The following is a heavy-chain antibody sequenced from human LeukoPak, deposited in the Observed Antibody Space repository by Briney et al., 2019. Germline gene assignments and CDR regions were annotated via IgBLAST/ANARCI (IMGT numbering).Heavy chain of an antibody. CDR3: ARAGGDGYNSAY. CDR1: GFTFDDYA. D-gene: IGHD5-24*01. Sequence: GGSLRLSCAASGFTFDDYAMHWVRQAPGKGLEWVSLISWDGGSTYYADSVKGRFTISRDNSKNSLYLQMNSLRAEDTAVYYCARAGGDGYNSAYWGQGTLVTVSS. CDR2: ISWDGGST. V-gene: IGHV3-43D*03. J-gene: IGHJ4*02.